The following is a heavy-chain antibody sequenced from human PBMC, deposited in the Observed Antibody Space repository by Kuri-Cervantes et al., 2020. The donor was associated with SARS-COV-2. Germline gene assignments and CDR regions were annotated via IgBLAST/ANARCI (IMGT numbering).Heavy chain of an antibody. CDR3: ARGWSNYYYGMDV. V-gene: IGHV4-34*01. CDR1: GGSFSGYY. CDR2: INHSGST. D-gene: IGHD3/OR15-3a*01. J-gene: IGHJ6*02. Sequence: GSLRLSCAVYGGSFSGYYWSWIRQPPGKGLEWIGEINHSGSTNYNPSLKSRATISVDTSKNQFSLKLSSVTAADTAVYYCARGWSNYYYGMDVWGQGTTVTVSS.